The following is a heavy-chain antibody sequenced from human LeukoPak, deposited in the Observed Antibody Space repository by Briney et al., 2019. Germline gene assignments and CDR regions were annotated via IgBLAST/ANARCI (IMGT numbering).Heavy chain of an antibody. Sequence: GGSLRLSCAASRFTLSSYAMHRVRQAPGKGLEWVAVISYDGDIKYYTDSVKGRFTISRDNSRNTLYLQMSSLRAEDTAVYYCARAEASDAVCMDVWGQGTTVIVSS. CDR2: ISYDGDIK. J-gene: IGHJ6*02. V-gene: IGHV3-30*04. CDR1: RFTLSSYA. D-gene: IGHD6-19*01. CDR3: ARAEASDAVCMDV.